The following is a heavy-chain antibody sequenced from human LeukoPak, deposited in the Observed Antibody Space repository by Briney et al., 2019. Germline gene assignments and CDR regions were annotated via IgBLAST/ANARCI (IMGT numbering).Heavy chain of an antibody. CDR3: ARVEARERQDY. J-gene: IGHJ4*02. CDR1: GFTFSSYA. Sequence: GGSLRLSCAASGFTFSSYAMHWVRQAPGKGLEWVAVISYDGSNKYYADSVKGRFTISRDNSKNTLYLQMNSLRAEDTAVYYCARVEARERQDYWGQGTLVTVSS. CDR2: ISYDGSNK. V-gene: IGHV3-30-3*01. D-gene: IGHD5-12*01.